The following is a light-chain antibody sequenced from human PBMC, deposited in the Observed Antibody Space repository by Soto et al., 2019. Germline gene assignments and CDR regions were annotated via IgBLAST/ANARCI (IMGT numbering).Light chain of an antibody. V-gene: IGKV3-15*01. Sequence: EIVMTQSPATLSVSPGERATLSCRASQSVNSNLAWYQQKPGQAPRLLIYGASTRATGIPARFSGSGSGTELTLTISSLESEDFAVYYCQQYNNWPPRYTFGQGTKLVIK. CDR2: GAS. CDR1: QSVNSN. J-gene: IGKJ2*01. CDR3: QQYNNWPPRYT.